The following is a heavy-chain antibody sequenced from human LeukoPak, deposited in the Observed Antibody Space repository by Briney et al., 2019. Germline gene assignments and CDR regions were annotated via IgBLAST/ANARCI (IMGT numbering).Heavy chain of an antibody. V-gene: IGHV1-8*01. D-gene: IGHD2-15*01. CDR1: GYTFTSYD. Sequence: ASVKVSCKASGYTFTSYDINWVRQATGQGLEWMGWMNPNSGNTGYAQKFQGRVTMTRNTSISTAYMELSSLRSEDTAVYYCAREGYCSGGSCSTPFNNGMDAWGQGTTVTVSS. CDR2: MNPNSGNT. J-gene: IGHJ6*02. CDR3: AREGYCSGGSCSTPFNNGMDA.